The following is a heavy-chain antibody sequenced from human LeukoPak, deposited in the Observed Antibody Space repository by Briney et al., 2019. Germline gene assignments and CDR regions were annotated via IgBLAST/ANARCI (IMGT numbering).Heavy chain of an antibody. J-gene: IGHJ4*02. Sequence: SETLSLTCAVYGGSFSGYYWSWIRQPPGKGLEWIGEINHSGSTNYNPSLKSRVTISVDTSKNQFSLKLSSVTAADTAVYYCASGNMVPFDCWGQGTLVTVSS. CDR1: GGSFSGYY. CDR3: ASGNMVPFDC. V-gene: IGHV4-34*01. CDR2: INHSGST. D-gene: IGHD2/OR15-2a*01.